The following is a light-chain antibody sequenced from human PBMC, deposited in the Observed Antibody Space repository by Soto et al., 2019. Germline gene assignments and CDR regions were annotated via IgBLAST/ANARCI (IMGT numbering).Light chain of an antibody. CDR2: DVR. CDR1: SSDVGGYNS. V-gene: IGLV2-11*01. Sequence: QSVLTQPRSVSGSPGQSVTISCTGTSSDVGGYNSVSWYQHHPDKAPKLIIYDVRKRPSGVPDRFSGSKSGNTASLTISGLQSEDETDYYCCSYAGSYTYVFGPATKVTVL. CDR3: CSYAGSYTYV. J-gene: IGLJ1*01.